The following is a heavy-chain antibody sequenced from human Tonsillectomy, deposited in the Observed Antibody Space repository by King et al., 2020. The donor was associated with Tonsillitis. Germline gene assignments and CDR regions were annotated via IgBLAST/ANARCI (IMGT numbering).Heavy chain of an antibody. CDR1: GFTFSSYA. J-gene: IGHJ3*02. CDR2: IYSGGSST. V-gene: IGHV3-23*03. D-gene: IGHD3-22*01. CDR3: AKDLYPYYYDSSGYYGHQSFAFDI. Sequence: VQLVQSGGGLVQPGGSLRLSCAASGFTFSSYAMSWVRQAPGKGLEWVSVIYSGGSSTYYADSVKGRFTISRDNSKNTLYLQMNSLRAEDTAVYYCAKDLYPYYYDSSGYYGHQSFAFDIWGQGTMVTVSS.